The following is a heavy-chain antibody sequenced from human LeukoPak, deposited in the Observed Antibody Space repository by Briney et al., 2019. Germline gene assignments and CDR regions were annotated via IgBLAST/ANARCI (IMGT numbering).Heavy chain of an antibody. Sequence: PSETLSLTCTVSGGSISSGGNYWSWIRQPPGKGLEWIGEINHSGSTNYNPSLKSRVTISVDTSKNQFSLKLSSVTAADTAVYYCARGVRRTGSFGYWGQGTLVTVSS. CDR1: GGSISSGGNY. J-gene: IGHJ4*02. CDR2: INHSGST. CDR3: ARGVRRTGSFGY. V-gene: IGHV4-39*07. D-gene: IGHD1-1*01.